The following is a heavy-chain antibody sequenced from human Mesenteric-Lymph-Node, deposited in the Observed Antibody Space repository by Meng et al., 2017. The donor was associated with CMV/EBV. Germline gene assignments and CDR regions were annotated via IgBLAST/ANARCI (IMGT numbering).Heavy chain of an antibody. D-gene: IGHD3-3*01. CDR2: IYDSGST. V-gene: IGHV4-61*01. CDR1: GGSVTSASYY. CDR3: ARVWSGYYSDY. Sequence: SETLSLTCAVSGGSVTSASYYWNWILQAPGKGLEWFGCIYDSGSTNYNPSLKSRVTISVDTSKNQFSLKLTSETAADTAVYYCARVWSGYYSDYWGQGTLVTVSS. J-gene: IGHJ4*02.